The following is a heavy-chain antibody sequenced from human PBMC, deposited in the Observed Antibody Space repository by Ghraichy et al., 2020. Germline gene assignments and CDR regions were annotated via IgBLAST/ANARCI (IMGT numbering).Heavy chain of an antibody. CDR1: GGSFSGYY. Sequence: SETLSLTCAVYGGSFSGYYWSWIRQPPGKGLEWIGEINHSGSTNYNPSLKSRVTISVDTSKNQFSLKLSSVTAADTAVYYCARHNRGDTANYGMDVWGQGTTVTVSS. CDR2: INHSGST. J-gene: IGHJ6*02. D-gene: IGHD5-18*01. CDR3: ARHNRGDTANYGMDV. V-gene: IGHV4-34*01.